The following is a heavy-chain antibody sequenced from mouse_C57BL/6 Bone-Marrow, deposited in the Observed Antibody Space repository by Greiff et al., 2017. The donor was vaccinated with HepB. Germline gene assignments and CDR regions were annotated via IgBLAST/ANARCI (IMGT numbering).Heavy chain of an antibody. J-gene: IGHJ3*01. Sequence: VQGVESGPGLVAPSQSLSITCTVSGFSLTSYGVDWVRQSPGKGLEWLGVIWGVGSTNYNSALKSRLSISKDNSKSQVFLKMNSLQTDDTAMYYCASDLDYGRFAYWGQGTLVTVSA. D-gene: IGHD2-4*01. CDR3: ASDLDYGRFAY. CDR2: IWGVGST. CDR1: GFSLTSYG. V-gene: IGHV2-6*01.